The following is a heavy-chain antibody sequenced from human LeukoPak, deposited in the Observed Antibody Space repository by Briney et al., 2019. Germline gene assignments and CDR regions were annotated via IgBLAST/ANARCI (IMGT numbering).Heavy chain of an antibody. V-gene: IGHV4-30-2*01. Sequence: SETLSLTCAVSGGSISSGGYPWSWIRQPPGKGLEWIGYIYHSGSTYYNPSLKSRVTVSVDRSKNQFSLKLSSVTAADTAVYYCARDKYSGSGSYLGVSWFDPWGQGTLVTVSS. CDR3: ARDKYSGSGSYLGVSWFDP. J-gene: IGHJ5*02. D-gene: IGHD3-10*01. CDR1: GGSISSGGYP. CDR2: IYHSGST.